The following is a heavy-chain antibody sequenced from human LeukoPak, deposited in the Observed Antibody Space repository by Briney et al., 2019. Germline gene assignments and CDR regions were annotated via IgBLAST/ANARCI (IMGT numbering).Heavy chain of an antibody. J-gene: IGHJ6*02. CDR1: GFTFSSYA. V-gene: IGHV3-23*01. CDR2: ISGSGGST. D-gene: IGHD2-2*01. Sequence: GGSLRLSCAASGFTFSSYAMSWVRQAPGKGLEGVSAISGSGGSTYYADYVKGRFTISRDNAKNTLYLQMNSLRAEDTAVYYCAKGGSQLLLHYYYYDMEVWGQGTTVTVSS. CDR3: AKGGSQLLLHYYYYDMEV.